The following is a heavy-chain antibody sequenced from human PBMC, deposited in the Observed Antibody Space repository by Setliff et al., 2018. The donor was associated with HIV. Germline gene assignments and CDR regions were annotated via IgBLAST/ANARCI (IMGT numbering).Heavy chain of an antibody. CDR1: GYTFTDYY. CDR3: ARGGVYYYDSSGWSMDY. V-gene: IGHV1-2*06. CDR2: INSDSGGT. D-gene: IGHD3-22*01. Sequence: ASVKVSCRASGYTFTDYYLHWVRQAPGQGLEWMGRINSDSGGTDLAQTFQDRVTMTRDTSITTAYMELSSLRSEDTAVYYCARGGVYYYDSSGWSMDYWGQGTLVTVSS. J-gene: IGHJ4*02.